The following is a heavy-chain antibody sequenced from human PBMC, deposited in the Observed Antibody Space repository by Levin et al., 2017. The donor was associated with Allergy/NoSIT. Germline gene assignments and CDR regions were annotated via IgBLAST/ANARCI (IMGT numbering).Heavy chain of an antibody. D-gene: IGHD1-26*01. J-gene: IGHJ4*02. V-gene: IGHV3-7*01. CDR2: INQDGSEK. CDR3: ARDKAAGATLFDY. Sequence: GGSLRLSCAASGFNFSSYWMSWVRQAPGKGLEWVANINQDGSEKYYVDSVKGRFTISRDNAKNSLCLQMNSLRAEDTAVYYCARDKAAGATLFDYWGQGTLVPVSS. CDR1: GFNFSSYW.